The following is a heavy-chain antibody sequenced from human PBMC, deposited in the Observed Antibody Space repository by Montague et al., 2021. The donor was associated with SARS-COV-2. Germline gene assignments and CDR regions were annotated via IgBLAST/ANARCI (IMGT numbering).Heavy chain of an antibody. CDR1: GGSFSNYY. CDR2: VNQSGTT. D-gene: IGHD2-2*01. CDR3: AGGRRPVVVPGAGPAGRAFDI. Sequence: SETLSLTCAISGGSFSNYYWSWIRQSPGKGLEWIGEVNQSGTTIYNPSVKSGVTISEDTSKNQFYLRLNSATAADTAVYYCAGGRRPVVVPGAGPAGRAFDIWGQGTMVTVSS. J-gene: IGHJ3*02. V-gene: IGHV4-34*01.